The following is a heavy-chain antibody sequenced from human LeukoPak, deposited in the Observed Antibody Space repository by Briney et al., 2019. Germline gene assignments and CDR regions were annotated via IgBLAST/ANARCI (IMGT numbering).Heavy chain of an antibody. CDR2: INHSGST. J-gene: IGHJ5*02. CDR1: GGSFSGYY. CDR3: ARGGPVYSSSWYWFDP. Sequence: DPSETLSLTCAVYGGSFSGYYWSWIRQPPGKGLEWIGEINHSGSTNYNPSLKSRVTISVDTSKNQFSLKLSSVTAADTAVYYCARGGPVYSSSWYWFDPWGQGTLVTVSS. V-gene: IGHV4-34*01. D-gene: IGHD6-13*01.